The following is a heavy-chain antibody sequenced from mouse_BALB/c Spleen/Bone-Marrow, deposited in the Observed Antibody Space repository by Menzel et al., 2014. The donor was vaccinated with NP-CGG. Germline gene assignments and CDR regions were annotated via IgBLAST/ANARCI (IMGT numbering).Heavy chain of an antibody. CDR2: IDPANGNT. D-gene: IGHD2-14*01. CDR1: GFNFKDTY. V-gene: IGHV14-3*02. Sequence: VHLQQSGAELVKPGASVKLSCTASGFNFKDTYMHWVKQRPEQGLEWIVGIDPANGNTKYDPKFQGKATITADTSSNTAYLQLSSLTSEDTAVYYCAYYRYDEGGFAFWGQGTLVTVSA. CDR3: AYYRYDEGGFAF. J-gene: IGHJ3*01.